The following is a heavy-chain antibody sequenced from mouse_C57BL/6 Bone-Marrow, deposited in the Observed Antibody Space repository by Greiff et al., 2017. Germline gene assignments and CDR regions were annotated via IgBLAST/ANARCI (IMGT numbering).Heavy chain of an antibody. Sequence: QVLLMQSGAELVRPGASVKVSCKASGYAFTNSLMDWVKQRPGQGLAWIGGINPGSGGTNSNGKFKGKAKLTADKSSSTAYMPLSSLTSADSAVXSCPRWWSSRAFEYWGQGTTGTV. J-gene: IGHJ2*01. CDR1: GYAFTNSL. CDR3: PRWWSSRAFEY. D-gene: IGHD1-1*01. CDR2: INPGSGGT. V-gene: IGHV1-54*01.